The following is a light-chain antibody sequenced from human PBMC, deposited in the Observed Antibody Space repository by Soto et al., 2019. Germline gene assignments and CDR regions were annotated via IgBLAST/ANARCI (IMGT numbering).Light chain of an antibody. V-gene: IGKV3-11*01. CDR2: EAS. CDR3: QQRSNWPPFT. J-gene: IGKJ1*01. Sequence: EIVLTQSPATLSLSPGERATLSCRASQSVSSYLGWYQQKRGQAPRLLIYEASNMATGIPARFSGSGSGTDFTLTISSLEPEDFAVYYCQQRSNWPPFTFGQGTKVELK. CDR1: QSVSSY.